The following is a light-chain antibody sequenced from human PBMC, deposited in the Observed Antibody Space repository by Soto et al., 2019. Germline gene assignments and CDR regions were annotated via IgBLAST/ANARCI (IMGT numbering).Light chain of an antibody. CDR2: GVT. Sequence: QSALTQPASVSGSPGQSITISCSGTSSDVGAYYYVYWYQQHPGKAPKLLIYGVTDRPSGVSRRFSGSSSDTTASLTIAGLEADDEDDYCCSSYTSSSTLVFGRGTKVTVL. CDR1: SSDVGAYYY. CDR3: SSYTSSSTLV. J-gene: IGLJ2*01. V-gene: IGLV2-14*01.